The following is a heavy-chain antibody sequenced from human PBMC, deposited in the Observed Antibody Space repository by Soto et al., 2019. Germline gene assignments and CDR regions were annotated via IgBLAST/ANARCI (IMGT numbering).Heavy chain of an antibody. D-gene: IGHD1-26*01. CDR1: GVSIRGYY. CDR2: IYSSGNT. CDR3: ARCFSGNYPIRREEQYYFDS. Sequence: WETLSLSCAVSGVSIRGYYWSWIRQAPGKGLEWIAYIYSSGNTSYNPSINRRVTISVATSKNQSSMKLSSVTAADTAVYYCARCFSGNYPIRREEQYYFDSWGKETRVTVSA. J-gene: IGHJ4*02. V-gene: IGHV4-4*09.